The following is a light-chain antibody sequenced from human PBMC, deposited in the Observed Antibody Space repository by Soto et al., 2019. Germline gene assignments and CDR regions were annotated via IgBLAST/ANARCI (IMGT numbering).Light chain of an antibody. V-gene: IGKV3-20*01. J-gene: IGKJ1*01. CDR1: QSVSSSY. CDR3: QQYGSSPQT. Sequence: EIVLTQSPGTLSLSPGERANLSCRGSQSVSSSYLAWYQQKPGQAPRLLIYGASSRATGIPDRFSGSGSGTDFTLTISSLEPEDFAVYYCQQYGSSPQTFGQGTKVEIK. CDR2: GAS.